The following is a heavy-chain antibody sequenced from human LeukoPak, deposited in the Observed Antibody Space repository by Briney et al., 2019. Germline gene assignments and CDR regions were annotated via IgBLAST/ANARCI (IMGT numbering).Heavy chain of an antibody. CDR1: GGSISSSNW. CDR2: IHHSGTT. CDR3: ARAFLVGYSPEEYFFDY. J-gene: IGHJ4*02. V-gene: IGHV4-4*02. Sequence: SGTLSLTCTVSGGSISSSNWWGWVRQPPGKGLECIGEIHHSGTTNYNPSLKSRVTISVDESKNEFSLKLNSVTAADTAVYYCARAFLVGYSPEEYFFDYWGQGTLVTVSP. D-gene: IGHD2-15*01.